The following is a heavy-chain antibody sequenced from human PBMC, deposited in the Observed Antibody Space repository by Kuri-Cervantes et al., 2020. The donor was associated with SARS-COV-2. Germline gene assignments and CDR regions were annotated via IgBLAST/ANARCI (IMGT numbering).Heavy chain of an antibody. D-gene: IGHD3-3*01. J-gene: IGHJ6*02. CDR2: TNPSGGST. Sequence: ASVKVSCKESGYTFTSYYMHWVRQAPGQGLEWMGLTNPSGGSTSYAQKFQGRVTMTRDTSTSTAYMELSSLRSEDTAVYYCARGGDFWYFYYGMDVWGQGTTVTVSS. CDR3: ARGGDFWYFYYGMDV. CDR1: GYTFTSYY. V-gene: IGHV1-46*01.